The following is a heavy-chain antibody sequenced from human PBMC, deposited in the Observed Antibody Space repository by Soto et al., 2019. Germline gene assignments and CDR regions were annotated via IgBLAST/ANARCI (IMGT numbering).Heavy chain of an antibody. CDR3: ARYRDIPNYEYLWFGEPQDGFDP. D-gene: IGHD3-10*01. J-gene: IGHJ5*02. Sequence: PSETLSLTCTVSGGSITSYYWNWIRQPPGKGLEWIGYIDYSGSTKYNPSLKSRVTISVDTSKNQFSLKLSSVTAADTAVYYCARYRDIPNYEYLWFGEPQDGFDPWGQGTLVTVSS. CDR1: GGSITSYY. V-gene: IGHV4-59*08. CDR2: IDYSGST.